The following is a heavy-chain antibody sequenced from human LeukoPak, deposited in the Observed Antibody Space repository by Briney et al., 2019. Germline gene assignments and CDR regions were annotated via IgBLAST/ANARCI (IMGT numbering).Heavy chain of an antibody. Sequence: GGSLRLSCAASGFTFSSYEMNWVRQAPGKGLEWVSYISSSGSTIYYADSVKGRFTISRDNAKNSLYLQMNSLRAEDTAVYYCAKDRTDYDFWSGPLYWGQGTLVTVSS. CDR2: ISSSGSTI. V-gene: IGHV3-48*03. CDR1: GFTFSSYE. D-gene: IGHD3-3*01. J-gene: IGHJ4*02. CDR3: AKDRTDYDFWSGPLY.